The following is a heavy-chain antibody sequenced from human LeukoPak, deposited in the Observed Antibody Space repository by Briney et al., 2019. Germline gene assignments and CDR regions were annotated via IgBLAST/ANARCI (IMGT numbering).Heavy chain of an antibody. Sequence: SGGSLRLSCAASGFTFSSYEMNWVRQAPGKGLEWVSYISSSGSTIYYADSVKGRFTISRDNAKNSLYLQMNSLRAEDTAVYYCARGIAVAGTGNFDYWGQGTLVTVSS. D-gene: IGHD6-19*01. J-gene: IGHJ4*02. CDR2: ISSSGSTI. CDR3: ARGIAVAGTGNFDY. CDR1: GFTFSSYE. V-gene: IGHV3-48*03.